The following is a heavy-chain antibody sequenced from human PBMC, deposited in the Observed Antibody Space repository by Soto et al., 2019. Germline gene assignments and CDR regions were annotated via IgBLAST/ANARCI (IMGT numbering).Heavy chain of an antibody. J-gene: IGHJ4*02. CDR1: GGSISSYY. CDR2: IYTSGST. Sequence: SETLSLTCTVSGGSISSYYWSWIRQPAGKGLEWIGRIYTSGSTNYNPSLKSRVTMSVDTSKNQFSLKLKSVTAADTALYFCARQRTSVVTQAYFDVWGPGSLVTVSS. D-gene: IGHD2-21*02. V-gene: IGHV4-4*07. CDR3: ARQRTSVVTQAYFDV.